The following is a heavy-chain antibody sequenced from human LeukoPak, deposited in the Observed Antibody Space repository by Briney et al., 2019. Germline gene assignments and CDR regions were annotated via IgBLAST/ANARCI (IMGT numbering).Heavy chain of an antibody. Sequence: SETLSLTCTVSGGSISSSSYYWGWIRQPPGKGLEWIGSIYYSGSTHYNPSLKSRVTISVDTSKNQFSLKLSSVTAADTAVYYCARGGYYGSGNDFRFDPWGQGTLVTVSS. CDR2: IYYSGST. V-gene: IGHV4-39*07. CDR1: GGSISSSSYY. D-gene: IGHD3-10*01. J-gene: IGHJ5*02. CDR3: ARGGYYGSGNDFRFDP.